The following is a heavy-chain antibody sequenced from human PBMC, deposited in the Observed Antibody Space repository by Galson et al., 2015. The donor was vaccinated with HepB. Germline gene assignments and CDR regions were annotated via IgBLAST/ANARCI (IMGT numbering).Heavy chain of an antibody. CDR3: AKVPRTTTVAY. CDR2: ISYDGSNK. J-gene: IGHJ4*02. CDR1: GFTFSSYG. Sequence: SLRLSCAASGFTFSSYGMHWVRQAPGKGLEWVAVISYDGSNKYYADSVKGRFTISRDNSKNTLYLQMNSLRAEDTAVYYCAKVPRTTTVAYWGPVTLFTASS. D-gene: IGHD1-1*01. V-gene: IGHV3-30*18.